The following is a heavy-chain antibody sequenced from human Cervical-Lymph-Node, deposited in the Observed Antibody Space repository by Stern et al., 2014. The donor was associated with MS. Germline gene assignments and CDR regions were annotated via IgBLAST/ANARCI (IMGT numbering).Heavy chain of an antibody. CDR1: GGTFSSCV. CDR2: LIPIFGSA. CDR3: ARGSTVITDYFDY. D-gene: IGHD4-23*01. J-gene: IGHJ4*02. V-gene: IGHV1-69*01. Sequence: QVQLVQSGAEVKKPGSSVKVSCKASGGTFSSCVISWVRQAPGQGLEWMGGLIPIFGSANYAQKFQGRVTITADESTSTAFMELSSLRSEDTAVYYCARGSTVITDYFDYWGQGTLVTVSS.